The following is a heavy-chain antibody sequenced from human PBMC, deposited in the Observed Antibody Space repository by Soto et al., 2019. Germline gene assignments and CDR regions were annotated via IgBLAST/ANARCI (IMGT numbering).Heavy chain of an antibody. Sequence: QVQLQESGPGLVRPSETLSLTCTVSGDSFSTYQWSWIRQPPGKGLAWIGYIYDSGSTSYNPSLKSRVTISVDTSKNQFSLKLNSVTAADTAVYYCAKIYDFWSGSNWFDPWGQGTLVTVSS. CDR1: GDSFSTYQ. CDR3: AKIYDFWSGSNWFDP. V-gene: IGHV4-59*01. CDR2: IYDSGST. D-gene: IGHD3-3*01. J-gene: IGHJ5*02.